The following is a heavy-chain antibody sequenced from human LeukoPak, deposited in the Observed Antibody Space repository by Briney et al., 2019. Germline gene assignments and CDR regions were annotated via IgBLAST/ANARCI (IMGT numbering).Heavy chain of an antibody. CDR2: IYTSGST. J-gene: IGHJ5*02. V-gene: IGHV4-4*07. Sequence: SETLSLTCTVSGGSISSYYWSWIRQPAGKGLEWIGRIYTSGSTNYNPSLKSRVTMSVDTSKNQLSLKLSSVTAADTAVYYCARETTYYYGSGSHNWFDPWGQGTLVTVSS. CDR1: GGSISSYY. D-gene: IGHD3-10*01. CDR3: ARETTYYYGSGSHNWFDP.